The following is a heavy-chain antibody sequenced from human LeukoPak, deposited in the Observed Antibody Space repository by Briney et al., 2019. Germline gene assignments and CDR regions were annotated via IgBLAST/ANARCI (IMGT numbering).Heavy chain of an antibody. CDR1: GGSISSGSYY. J-gene: IGHJ4*02. D-gene: IGHD3-3*01. V-gene: IGHV4-61*02. CDR3: AGYDLWSGLDY. CDR2: IYTSGST. Sequence: SETLSLTCTVSGGSISSGSYYWSWIRQPAGKGLEWIGRIYTSGSTNYNPSLKSRVTISVDTSKNQFSLKLSSVTAADTAVYYCAGYDLWSGLDYWGQGTLVTVSS.